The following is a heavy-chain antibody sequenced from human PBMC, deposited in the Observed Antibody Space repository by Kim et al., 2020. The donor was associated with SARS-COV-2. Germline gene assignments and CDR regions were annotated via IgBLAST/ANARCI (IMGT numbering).Heavy chain of an antibody. V-gene: IGHV3-30-3*01. CDR1: GFTFSSYA. CDR2: ISYDGSNK. Sequence: GGSLRLSCAASGFTFSSYAMHWVRQAPGKGLEWVAVISYDGSNKYYADSVKGRFTISRDNSKNTLYLQMNSLRAEDTAVYYCARDGGWIFGVVSHYYFDYWGQGTLVTVSS. J-gene: IGHJ4*02. D-gene: IGHD3-3*01. CDR3: ARDGGWIFGVVSHYYFDY.